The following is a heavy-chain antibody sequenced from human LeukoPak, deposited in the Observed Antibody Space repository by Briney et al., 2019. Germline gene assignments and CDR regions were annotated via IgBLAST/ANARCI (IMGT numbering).Heavy chain of an antibody. J-gene: IGHJ6*03. Sequence: GGSLRLSCAASGFTFSSYAMSWVRQAPGKGLEWVSAISGSGGSTYYADSVKGRFTISRDNSRNTLYLQMNSLRAEDTAIYYCSKNGDRGAYCSGGTCYPYYYYYMDVWGKGTTVTISS. D-gene: IGHD2-15*01. V-gene: IGHV3-23*01. CDR3: SKNGDRGAYCSGGTCYPYYYYYMDV. CDR1: GFTFSSYA. CDR2: ISGSGGST.